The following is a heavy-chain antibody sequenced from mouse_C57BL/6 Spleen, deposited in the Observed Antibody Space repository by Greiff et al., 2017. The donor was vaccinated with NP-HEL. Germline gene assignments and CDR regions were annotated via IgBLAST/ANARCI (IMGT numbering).Heavy chain of an antibody. D-gene: IGHD2-2*01. V-gene: IGHV1-69*01. Sequence: QVQLQQPGAELVMPGASVKLSCKASGYTFTSYWMHWVKQRPGQGLEWIGEIDPSDSYTNYNQKFKGKSTLTVDKSSSTAYMQLSSLTSEDSAVYYCARVESTMVEGYYFDYWGQGTTLTVSS. J-gene: IGHJ2*01. CDR3: ARVESTMVEGYYFDY. CDR1: GYTFTSYW. CDR2: IDPSDSYT.